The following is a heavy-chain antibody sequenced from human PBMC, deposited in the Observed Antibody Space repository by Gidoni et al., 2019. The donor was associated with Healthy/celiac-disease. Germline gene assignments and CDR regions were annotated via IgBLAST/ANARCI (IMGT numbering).Heavy chain of an antibody. Sequence: QVQLQQWGAGLLKPSETLSLTCAVYGGSFSGYYWSWIRQPPGKGLEWIGKINHSGSTNYNPSLKSRVTISVDTSKNQFSLKLSSVTAADTAVYYCARRYYYDDAFDIWGQGTMVTVSS. J-gene: IGHJ3*02. CDR3: ARRYYYDDAFDI. V-gene: IGHV4-34*01. D-gene: IGHD3-22*01. CDR2: INHSGST. CDR1: GGSFSGYY.